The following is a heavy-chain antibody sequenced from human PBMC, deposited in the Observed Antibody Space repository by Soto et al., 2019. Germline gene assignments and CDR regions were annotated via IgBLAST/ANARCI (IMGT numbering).Heavy chain of an antibody. J-gene: IGHJ4*02. CDR1: GYTFTSYA. D-gene: IGHD3-10*01. V-gene: IGHV1-3*01. CDR2: INAGNGNT. CDR3: ATYYYGSGSYWGVDY. Sequence: QVQLVQSGAEVKKPGASVKVSCKASGYTFTSYAMHWVRQAPGQRLGWMGWINAGNGNTKYSQKFQGRVTITRDTSASTAYMELSSLRSEDTAVYYCATYYYGSGSYWGVDYWGQGTLVTVSS.